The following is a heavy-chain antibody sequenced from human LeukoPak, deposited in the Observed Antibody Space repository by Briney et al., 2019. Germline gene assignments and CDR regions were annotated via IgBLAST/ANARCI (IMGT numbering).Heavy chain of an antibody. CDR3: AKGGAVGATSFDY. V-gene: IGHV3-30*18. Sequence: GGSLRLSCAASGFTFSSYGMHWVRQAPGKGLEWVAVISYDGSNKYYADSVKGRFTISRDNSENTLYLQMNSLRAEDTAVYYCAKGGAVGATSFDYWGQGTLVTVSS. J-gene: IGHJ4*02. CDR1: GFTFSSYG. CDR2: ISYDGSNK. D-gene: IGHD1-26*01.